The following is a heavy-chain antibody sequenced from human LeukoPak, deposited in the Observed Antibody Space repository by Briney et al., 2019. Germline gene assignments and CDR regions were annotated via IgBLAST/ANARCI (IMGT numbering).Heavy chain of an antibody. V-gene: IGHV3-7*01. D-gene: IGHD2-15*01. CDR3: AREDYCSGGSCQLDY. CDR1: GFTFTTYW. CDR2: IEQDGSEK. Sequence: GGSLRLSCAASGFTFTTYWMSWVRQAPGKGLEWVANIEQDGSEKYYVDSVKGRFTISRDNAKNSLFLQMNSLRAEDTAVYYCAREDYCSGGSCQLDYWGQGTLVTVSS. J-gene: IGHJ4*02.